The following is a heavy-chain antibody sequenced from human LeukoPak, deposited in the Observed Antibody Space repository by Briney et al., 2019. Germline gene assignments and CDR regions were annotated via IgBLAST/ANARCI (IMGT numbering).Heavy chain of an antibody. CDR2: ISGDGGST. V-gene: IGHV3-43*02. Sequence: QPGGSLRLSCAASGFTFDDYAMHWVRHAPGKGLEWVSLISGDGGSTYYADSVKGRFTISRDNSKNSLYLQMNSLRTEDTALYYCAKDSLGYCSGGSCYPYYFDYWGQGTLVTVSS. CDR1: GFTFDDYA. J-gene: IGHJ4*02. CDR3: AKDSLGYCSGGSCYPYYFDY. D-gene: IGHD2-15*01.